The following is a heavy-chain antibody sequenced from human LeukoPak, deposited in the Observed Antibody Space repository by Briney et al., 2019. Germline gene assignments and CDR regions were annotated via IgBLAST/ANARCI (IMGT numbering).Heavy chain of an antibody. V-gene: IGHV3-23*01. J-gene: IGHJ6*02. D-gene: IGHD3-22*01. CDR1: GFTFKTHA. CDR2: IDDSGVIR. Sequence: GGSLRLSCAASGFTFKTHAMSWVRQTPGKGLEWVSRIDDSGVIRSYADSVKGRFTISRDNSKMTLTLQMNSLRAEDTAVYYCAKRLKRNYYYHYAMDVWGQGTTVTVSS. CDR3: AKRLKRNYYYHYAMDV.